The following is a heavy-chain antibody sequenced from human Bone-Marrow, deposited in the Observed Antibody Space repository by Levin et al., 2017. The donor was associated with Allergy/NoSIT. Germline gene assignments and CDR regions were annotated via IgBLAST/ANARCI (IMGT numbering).Heavy chain of an antibody. CDR2: ITGGGGNT. CDR1: GFTFSDYA. V-gene: IGHV3-23*01. J-gene: IGHJ3*01. D-gene: IGHD1-14*01. CDR3: AKKQGGTTGFSFDV. Sequence: GESLKISCAASGFTFSDYAMTWVRQAPGKGLEWVSVITGGGGNTYYGDSVKGRFTVSRDNSKNTLYLELNSLRVEDTAVYYCAKKQGGTTGFSFDVWGQGTMVTVSS.